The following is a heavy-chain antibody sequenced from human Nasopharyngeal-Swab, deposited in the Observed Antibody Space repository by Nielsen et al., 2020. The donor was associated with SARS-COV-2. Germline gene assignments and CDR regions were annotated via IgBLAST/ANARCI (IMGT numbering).Heavy chain of an antibody. CDR3: ARALRGRPMVIGRYFDF. Sequence: WIRQPPGKGLEWIGYIYYSGSTFYNPSLKSRVAISVDTSKNQFSLNVSSATAADTAVYYCARALRGRPMVIGRYFDFWGQGTLVTVSS. D-gene: IGHD3-22*01. CDR2: IYYSGST. J-gene: IGHJ4*02. V-gene: IGHV4-31*02.